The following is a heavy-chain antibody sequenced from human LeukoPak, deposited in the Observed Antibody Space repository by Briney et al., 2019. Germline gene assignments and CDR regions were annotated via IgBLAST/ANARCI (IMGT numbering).Heavy chain of an antibody. J-gene: IGHJ1*01. CDR2: ITRSSTTI. V-gene: IGHV3-48*02. D-gene: IGHD3-9*01. CDR1: GFTFSTHS. Sequence: GRSLRLSCAVSGFTFSTHSMNWVRQAPGKGLEWVSYITRSSTTIFYADPVKGRFTISRDNAKNSLYLQMNSLRDEDTAVYYCARSVDYYDTLTGLQHWGQGTLVTVSS. CDR3: ARSVDYYDTLTGLQH.